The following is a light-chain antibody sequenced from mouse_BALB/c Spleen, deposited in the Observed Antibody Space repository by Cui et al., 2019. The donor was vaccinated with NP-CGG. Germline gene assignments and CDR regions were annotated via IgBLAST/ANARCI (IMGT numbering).Light chain of an antibody. V-gene: IGLV1*01. CDR1: TGAVTSSNY. J-gene: IGLJ1*01. CDR3: ALWYSNHWV. Sequence: GVVDQGNALTTSPGETVTLTCRSSTGAVTSSNYANWVQEKPDHLFTGLIGGTNNRAPGVPARFSGSLIGDKAALTITGAQTEDEAIYFCALWYSNHWVFGGGTKLTVL. CDR2: GTN.